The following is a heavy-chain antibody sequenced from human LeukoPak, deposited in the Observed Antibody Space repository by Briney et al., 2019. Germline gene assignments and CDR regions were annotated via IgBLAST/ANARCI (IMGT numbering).Heavy chain of an antibody. J-gene: IGHJ3*02. CDR3: AKDWPTTQGDAFDI. CDR1: GFTFSNYG. Sequence: PGGSLRLSCAASGFTFSNYGMHWVRQAPGKGLEWVAFIRNDGSNKYYADSVKGRFTISRDNSKNPLYLQMNSLRTEDTAVYYCAKDWPTTQGDAFDIWGQGTMVTVSS. V-gene: IGHV3-30*02. D-gene: IGHD1-14*01. CDR2: IRNDGSNK.